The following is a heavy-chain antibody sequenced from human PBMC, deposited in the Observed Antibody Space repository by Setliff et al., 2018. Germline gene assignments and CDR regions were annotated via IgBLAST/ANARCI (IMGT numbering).Heavy chain of an antibody. D-gene: IGHD6-19*01. J-gene: IGHJ6*03. CDR2: IYYSGSTS. V-gene: IGHV4-31*03. CDR1: GGSISSGGYY. Sequence: KPSETLSLTCTVSGGSISSGGYYWSWIRQHPGKCLEWIGYIYYSGSTSYYNPSLKSRVTISVDTSKNPFSLKLSSVTAADTAVYYGASAISGWYSAFYYYMGVWGKGTTVTVSS. CDR3: ASAISGWYSAFYYYMGV.